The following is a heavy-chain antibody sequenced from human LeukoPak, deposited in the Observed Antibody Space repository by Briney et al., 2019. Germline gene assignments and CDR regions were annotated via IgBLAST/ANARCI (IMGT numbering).Heavy chain of an antibody. CDR2: IYYSGST. J-gene: IGHJ5*02. V-gene: IGHV4-39*01. CDR3: ARLPVSSSWFDP. CDR1: GGSISSSSYY. D-gene: IGHD6-13*01. Sequence: PSETLFLTCTVSGGSISSSSYYWGWIRQPPGKGLEWIGSIYYSGSTYYNPSLKSRVTISVDTSKNQFSLKLSSVTAADTAVYYCARLPVSSSWFDPWGQGTLVTVSS.